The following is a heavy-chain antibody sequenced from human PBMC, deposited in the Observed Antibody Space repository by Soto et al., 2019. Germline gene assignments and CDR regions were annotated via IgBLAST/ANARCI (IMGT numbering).Heavy chain of an antibody. CDR2: ISSSSSYT. V-gene: IGHV3-11*06. D-gene: IGHD1-1*01. CDR3: ARELERVFDY. J-gene: IGHJ4*02. CDR1: GFTFSDYY. Sequence: TRGSLRLSCAASGFTFSDYYMNWIRQAPGKGLEWVSYISSSSSYTNYADSVKGRFTISRDNSKNTLYLQMNSLRIEDTAVYYCARELERVFDYWGQGTLVTVSS.